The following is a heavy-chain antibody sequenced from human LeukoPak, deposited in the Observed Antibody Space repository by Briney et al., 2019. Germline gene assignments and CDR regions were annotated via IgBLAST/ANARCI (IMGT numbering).Heavy chain of an antibody. CDR1: GGSIGSYY. CDR2: IYYSGST. Sequence: PSETLSLTCTVSGGSIGSYYWSWIRQPPGKGLEWIGYIYYSGSTNYNPSLKSRVTISVDTSKNQFSLKLSSVTAADTAVYYCARERRDGYNFDYWGQGTLVTVSS. V-gene: IGHV4-59*01. D-gene: IGHD5-24*01. J-gene: IGHJ4*02. CDR3: ARERRDGYNFDY.